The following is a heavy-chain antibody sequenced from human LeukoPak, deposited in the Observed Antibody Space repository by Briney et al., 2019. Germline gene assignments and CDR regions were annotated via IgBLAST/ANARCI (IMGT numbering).Heavy chain of an antibody. CDR3: ARINSYGYGTRVRYYFDY. D-gene: IGHD5-18*01. J-gene: IGHJ4*02. Sequence: GASVKVSCKASGYTFTSYYMHWVRQAPGQGLEWMGIINPSGGSTSYAQKFQGRVTMTRDMSTSTVYMELSSLRSEDTAVYYCARINSYGYGTRVRYYFDYWGQGTLVTVSS. CDR2: INPSGGST. V-gene: IGHV1-46*01. CDR1: GYTFTSYY.